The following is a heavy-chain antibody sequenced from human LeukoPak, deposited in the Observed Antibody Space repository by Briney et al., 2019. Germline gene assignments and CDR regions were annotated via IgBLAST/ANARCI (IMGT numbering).Heavy chain of an antibody. J-gene: IGHJ4*02. CDR3: ARSLAAAGIN. D-gene: IGHD6-13*01. CDR2: SHHSAGT. V-gene: IGHV4-39*01. CDR1: GGSISSGGHY. Sequence: PSETLSLTCTASGGSISSGGHYWGWIRQPPGKGLEWIGTSHHSAGTSYNPSLKGRVTISLDTSKNQFSLKLGSVTASDTAVYFCARSLAAAGINWGQGTLVTVSS.